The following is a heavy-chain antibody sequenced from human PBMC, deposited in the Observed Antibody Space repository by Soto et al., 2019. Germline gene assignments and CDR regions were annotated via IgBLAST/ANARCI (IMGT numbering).Heavy chain of an antibody. CDR3: AKEVLRATGVPDY. CDR2: ISGSGGST. J-gene: IGHJ4*01. V-gene: IGHV3-23*01. Sequence: EVQLLERGGGLVQPGGSLRLSCAASGFTFSSYAMSWVRQAPGKGLEWVSAISGSGGSTYYADCVKGRFTISRDNSKNTLYLQMNSLRAEDTAVYYCAKEVLRATGVPDYWGHGTLVTVSS. D-gene: IGHD1-26*01. CDR1: GFTFSSYA.